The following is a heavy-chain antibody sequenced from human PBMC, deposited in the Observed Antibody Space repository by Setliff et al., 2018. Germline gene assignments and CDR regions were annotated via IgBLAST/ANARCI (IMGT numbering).Heavy chain of an antibody. CDR3: TTDPSPTFGGVIGAAFDI. J-gene: IGHJ3*02. CDR1: GFTFSNAW. D-gene: IGHD3-16*01. Sequence: GGSLRLSCAASGFTFSNAWMNWVRQAPGKGLEWVGRIKGKTDGLTTDYAAPVKGRFTISRDDSKNTLFLQMNSLKTEDTAVYYCTTDPSPTFGGVIGAAFDIWGQGTMVTVSS. CDR2: IKGKTDGLTT. V-gene: IGHV3-15*07.